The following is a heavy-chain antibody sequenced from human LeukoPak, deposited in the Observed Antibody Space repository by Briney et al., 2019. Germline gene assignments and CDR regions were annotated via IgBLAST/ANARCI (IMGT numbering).Heavy chain of an antibody. V-gene: IGHV4-34*01. CDR3: ARHRRGEDAFDI. CDR2: INHSGST. Sequence: SETLSLTCAVYGGSFSGYYWSWIRQPPGRGLEWIGEINHSGSTNYNPSLKSRVTISVDTSKNQFSLKLSSVTAADTAVYYCARHRRGEDAFDIWGQGTMVTVSS. J-gene: IGHJ3*02. D-gene: IGHD3-16*02. CDR1: GGSFSGYY.